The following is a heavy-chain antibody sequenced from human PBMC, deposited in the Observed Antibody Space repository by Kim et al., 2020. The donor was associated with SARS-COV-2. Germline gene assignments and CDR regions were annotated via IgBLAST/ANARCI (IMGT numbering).Heavy chain of an antibody. Sequence: GGSLRLSCAASGFTFSNAWMSWVRQAPGKGLEWVGRIKSKTDGGTTDYAAPVKGRFTISRDDSKNTLYLQMNSLKTEDTAVYYCTTDLGRGRLSESYYYGMDVWGQGTTVTVSS. V-gene: IGHV3-15*01. CDR1: GFTFSNAW. CDR3: TTDLGRGRLSESYYYGMDV. J-gene: IGHJ6*02. CDR2: IKSKTDGGTT. D-gene: IGHD3-10*01.